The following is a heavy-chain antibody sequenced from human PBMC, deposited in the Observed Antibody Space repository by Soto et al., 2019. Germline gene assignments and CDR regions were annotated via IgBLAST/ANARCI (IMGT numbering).Heavy chain of an antibody. CDR3: AKDRDIVAHEYYFDY. J-gene: IGHJ4*02. D-gene: IGHD2-15*01. V-gene: IGHV3-23*01. Sequence: SCAASGFTFSSYAMSWVRQAPGKGLEWVSAISGSGGSTYYADSVKGRFTISRDNSKNTLYLQMNSLRAEDTAVYYCAKDRDIVAHEYYFDYWGQCXLVTVSS. CDR1: GFTFSSYA. CDR2: ISGSGGST.